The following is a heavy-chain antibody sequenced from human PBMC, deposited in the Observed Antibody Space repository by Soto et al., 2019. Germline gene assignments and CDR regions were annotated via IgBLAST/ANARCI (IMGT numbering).Heavy chain of an antibody. CDR3: ASPPGY. V-gene: IGHV3-7*01. Sequence: EVQLVESGGGLVQPGGSLRLSCAASGFTFSTYWMNWVRQAPGKGLEWVANINQDGNEKYYVDSVKGRFTISRDNAENSLYLQMNSLRAEDAAVYYCASPPGYWGQGTLVTVSS. CDR2: INQDGNEK. CDR1: GFTFSTYW. J-gene: IGHJ4*02.